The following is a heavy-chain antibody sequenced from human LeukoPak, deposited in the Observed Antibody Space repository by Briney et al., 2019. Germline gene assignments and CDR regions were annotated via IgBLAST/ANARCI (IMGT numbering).Heavy chain of an antibody. CDR3: ARDVAHSSFGELAFDY. D-gene: IGHD3-10*01. CDR1: GGSISSYY. CDR2: IYTSGST. J-gene: IGHJ4*02. Sequence: PSETLSLTCTVSGGSISSYYWSWIRQPAGKGLEWIGRIYTSGSTNYNPSLKSRVTMSVDTSKNQFSLKLSSVTAADTAVYYCARDVAHSSFGELAFDYWGQGTLVTVSS. V-gene: IGHV4-4*07.